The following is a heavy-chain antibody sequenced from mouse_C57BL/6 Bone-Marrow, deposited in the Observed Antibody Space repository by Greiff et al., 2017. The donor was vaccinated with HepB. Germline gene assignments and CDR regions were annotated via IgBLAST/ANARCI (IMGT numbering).Heavy chain of an antibody. CDR3: AREVYYYYGDYFDY. V-gene: IGHV5-4*01. Sequence: EVKLVESGGGLVKPGGSLKLSCAASGFTFSSYAMSWVRQTPEKRLEWVATISDGGSYTYYPDNVKGRFTISRDNAKNNLSLQMSHLKSEDKAIYYYAREVYYYYGDYFDYWGQGTTLTVSS. D-gene: IGHD2-4*01. CDR1: GFTFSSYA. J-gene: IGHJ2*01. CDR2: ISDGGSYT.